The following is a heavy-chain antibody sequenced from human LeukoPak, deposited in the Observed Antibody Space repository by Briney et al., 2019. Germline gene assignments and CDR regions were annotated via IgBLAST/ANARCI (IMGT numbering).Heavy chain of an antibody. CDR2: ISGSGTTT. CDR3: AKDQDCSGGSCRPDY. D-gene: IGHD2-15*01. V-gene: IGHV3-23*01. CDR1: GFTFSSYA. Sequence: GGSLRLSCAASGFTFSSYAMSWIRQAPGKGLEWVSGISGSGTTTKYADSVKGRLTISRDNSKNTLYLQMNSLRAEDTAVYYCAKDQDCSGGSCRPDYWGQGTLVTVSS. J-gene: IGHJ4*02.